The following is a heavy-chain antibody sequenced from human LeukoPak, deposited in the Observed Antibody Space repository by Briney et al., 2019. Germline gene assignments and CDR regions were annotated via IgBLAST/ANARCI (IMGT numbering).Heavy chain of an antibody. D-gene: IGHD2-15*01. CDR2: ISTSTSYI. V-gene: IGHV3-21*01. Sequence: GGSLRLSCAASGLTFNTNAMNWVRQAPGKGLEWVSSISTSTSYIYYADSVKGRFTISRDNAKNPLYLQMNSLRAEDTAVYYCARLAVVAATEDPYYYKYGMDVWGQGTTVTVSS. CDR1: GLTFNTNA. J-gene: IGHJ6*02. CDR3: ARLAVVAATEDPYYYKYGMDV.